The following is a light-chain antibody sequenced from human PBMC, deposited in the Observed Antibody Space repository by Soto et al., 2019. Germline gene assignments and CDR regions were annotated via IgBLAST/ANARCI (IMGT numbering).Light chain of an antibody. V-gene: IGLV2-23*01. J-gene: IGLJ1*01. Sequence: QSALSPPGSVCGSPGQSITISCTRTSSDVGSYNLVSWYQQHPGKAPKLMIYEGSKRPSGVSNRSSGSESGNTASLTISGLQAEDEADYYCCSYAGSRTYVFGTETNVTVL. CDR3: CSYAGSRTYV. CDR2: EGS. CDR1: SSDVGSYNL.